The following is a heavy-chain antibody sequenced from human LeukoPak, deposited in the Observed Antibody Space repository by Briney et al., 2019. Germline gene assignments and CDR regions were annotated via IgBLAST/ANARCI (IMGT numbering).Heavy chain of an antibody. D-gene: IGHD3-10*01. CDR2: INAGNGNT. CDR3: ASSDGRKNWFDP. CDR1: GYTFTSYA. Sequence: EASVKVSCKASGYTFTSYAMHWVRQAPGQRLEWMGWINAGNGNTKYSQKFQGRVTITRDTSASTASMELSSLRSEDTAVYYCASSDGRKNWFDPWGQGTLVTVSS. V-gene: IGHV1-3*01. J-gene: IGHJ5*02.